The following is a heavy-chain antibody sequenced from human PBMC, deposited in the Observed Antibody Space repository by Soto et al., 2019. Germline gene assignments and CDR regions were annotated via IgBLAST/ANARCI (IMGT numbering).Heavy chain of an antibody. J-gene: IGHJ4*02. CDR2: IYYSGST. CDR1: GGSISSGSHY. D-gene: IGHD3-10*01. V-gene: IGHV4-31*03. Sequence: SETLSLTCTVSGGSISSGSHYWTWIRQYPGKGLEWIGYIYYSGSTYYNPSLKSRVTISVDTSKNQFSLKLSSVTAADTAVYYCARVLLWFGVRYYFDYWGQGTLVTVSS. CDR3: ARVLLWFGVRYYFDY.